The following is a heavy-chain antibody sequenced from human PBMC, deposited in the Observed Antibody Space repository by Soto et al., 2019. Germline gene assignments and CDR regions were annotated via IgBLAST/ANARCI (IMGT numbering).Heavy chain of an antibody. CDR1: GNTFTNFG. CDR2: ISAYTDDP. CDR3: ARVIPGAEAWFDP. V-gene: IGHV1-18*01. D-gene: IGHD2-2*01. J-gene: IGHJ5*02. Sequence: QGQLVQSGAEVKKPGASVKVSCTASGNTFTNFGVTLVRQAPGQGLEWMGWISAYTDDPNYAKRFQVRVTMTIDTSTSTAYLDLRSLTSEDKAVYYCARVIPGAEAWFDPWGQGTLVTVSS.